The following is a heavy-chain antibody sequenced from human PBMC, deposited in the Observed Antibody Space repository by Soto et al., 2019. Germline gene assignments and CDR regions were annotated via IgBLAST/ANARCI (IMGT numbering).Heavy chain of an antibody. CDR3: ARDLWTY. D-gene: IGHD3-3*01. J-gene: IGHJ4*02. CDR1: GFTFSSYS. Sequence: PVGSLRLSCAASGFTFSSYSMKWVRQAPGKGLEWVSYISSNSRTMFYADSVKGRFTISRDNAKNSLYLQMNSLRDEDTAVYYCARDLWTYWGQGALVTVSS. CDR2: ISSNSRTM. V-gene: IGHV3-48*02.